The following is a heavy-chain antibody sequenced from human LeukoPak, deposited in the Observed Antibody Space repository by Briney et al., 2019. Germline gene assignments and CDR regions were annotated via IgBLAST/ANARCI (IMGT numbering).Heavy chain of an antibody. CDR2: ISSSGKYT. D-gene: IGHD3-22*01. V-gene: IGHV3-11*01. CDR3: ARSHKYDSSCPPGSL. CDR1: GFTFSDYY. Sequence: GGSLRLSCAASGFTFSDYYMSWIRQAPGRGLEWVSYISSSGKYTYYADSVEGRFTISRDNAKNSLYLQMNSLRAENTAIYYRARSHKYDSSCPPGSLWGQGALVTVSS. J-gene: IGHJ4*02.